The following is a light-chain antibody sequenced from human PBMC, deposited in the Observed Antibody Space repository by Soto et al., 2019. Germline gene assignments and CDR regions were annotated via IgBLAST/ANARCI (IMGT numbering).Light chain of an antibody. Sequence: EIVMTQSPATVSVSPGERATLSCRATQSVGSSLAWYQQKPGQAPRLLIYGASTRASGIPARFSGSGSGTEFTLTISSLQSEDFAVSFCQQYSNWPPITFGQGTRLEI. CDR1: QSVGSS. CDR3: QQYSNWPPIT. CDR2: GAS. J-gene: IGKJ5*01. V-gene: IGKV3-15*01.